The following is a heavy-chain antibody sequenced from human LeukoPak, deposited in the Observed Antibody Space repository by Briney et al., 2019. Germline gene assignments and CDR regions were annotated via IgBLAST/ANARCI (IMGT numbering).Heavy chain of an antibody. V-gene: IGHV3-23*01. Sequence: GGSLRLSCAASGFTFSSYAMSWVRQAPGKGQEWVSAISGSGGSTYYADSVKGRFTISRDNSKNTLYLQMNSLRAEDTAVYYCARNALVGSYPYFDYWGQGTLVTVSS. D-gene: IGHD1-26*01. CDR2: ISGSGGST. CDR3: ARNALVGSYPYFDY. J-gene: IGHJ4*02. CDR1: GFTFSSYA.